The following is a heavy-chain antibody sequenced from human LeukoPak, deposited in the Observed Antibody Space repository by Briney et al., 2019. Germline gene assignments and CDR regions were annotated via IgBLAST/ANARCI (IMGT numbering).Heavy chain of an antibody. CDR2: IIPIFGTA. CDR3: ASRLRGYDY. J-gene: IGHJ4*02. CDR1: GGTFISYA. Sequence: SVKVSCKASGGTFISYAISWVREAPGQGPDWMGRIIPIFGTANYAQKFQGRVTITTDESTSTAYMELSSLRSDDTAVYYCASRLRGYDYWGQGTLVTVSS. D-gene: IGHD3-10*01. V-gene: IGHV1-69*05.